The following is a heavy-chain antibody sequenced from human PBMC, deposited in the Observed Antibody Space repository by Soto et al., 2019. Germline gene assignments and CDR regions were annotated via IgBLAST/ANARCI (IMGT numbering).Heavy chain of an antibody. Sequence: EVQLLETGGGLVQPGGSLRLSCAASGFTFSTYTMSWVRQAPGKGLEWVSATGGSDGSTYYADSVKGRVTISRDNSKNTLYLHMNSLRVEDTAIYYCAKFGPRVRGFDYWGQGTLVTVSS. CDR3: AKFGPRVRGFDY. D-gene: IGHD3-3*01. J-gene: IGHJ4*02. V-gene: IGHV3-23*01. CDR2: TGGSDGST. CDR1: GFTFSTYT.